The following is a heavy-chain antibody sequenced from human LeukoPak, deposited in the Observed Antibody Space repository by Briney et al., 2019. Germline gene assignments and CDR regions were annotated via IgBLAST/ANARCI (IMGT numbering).Heavy chain of an antibody. D-gene: IGHD3-22*01. J-gene: IGHJ4*02. CDR3: ARGRMHYYDSSGYYYRARDFDY. Sequence: PSETLSLTCAVYGGSFSGYYWSWIRQPPGKGLEWIGEINHSGSTNYNPSLKSRVTISVDTSKNQFSLKLSSVTAADTAVYYCARGRMHYYDSSGYYYRARDFDYWGQGTLVTVSS. V-gene: IGHV4-34*01. CDR2: INHSGST. CDR1: GGSFSGYY.